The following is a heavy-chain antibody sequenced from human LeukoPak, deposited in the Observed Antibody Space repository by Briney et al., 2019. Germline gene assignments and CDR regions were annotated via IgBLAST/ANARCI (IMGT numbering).Heavy chain of an antibody. Sequence: SETLSLTCAVYGGSFSGYYWSWIRQPPGKGLEWIGEINHSGSTNYNPSLKSRVTISVDTSKNQFSLKLSSVTAAATAVYYCARRTDTAMEFDYWGQGTLVTVSS. CDR1: GGSFSGYY. V-gene: IGHV4-34*01. D-gene: IGHD5-18*01. CDR3: ARRTDTAMEFDY. CDR2: INHSGST. J-gene: IGHJ4*02.